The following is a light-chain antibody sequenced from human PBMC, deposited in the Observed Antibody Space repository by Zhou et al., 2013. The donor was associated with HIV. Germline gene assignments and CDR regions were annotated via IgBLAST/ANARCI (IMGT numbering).Light chain of an antibody. CDR2: AAS. J-gene: IGKJ2*01. CDR1: QSISSY. Sequence: DIQMTQSPSSLSASVGDRVTITCRASQSISSYLNWYQQKPGKAPKLLIYAASSLQGGVPSRFSGSGSGTDFTLTISCLQSEDFATYYCQQYYSYPRTFGQGTKLEIK. CDR3: QQYYSYPRT. V-gene: IGKV1-39*01.